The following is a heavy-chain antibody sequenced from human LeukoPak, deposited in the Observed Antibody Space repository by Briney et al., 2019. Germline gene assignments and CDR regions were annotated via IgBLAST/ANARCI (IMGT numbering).Heavy chain of an antibody. CDR3: ARHSGSYAWYMDV. CDR1: GGSISSSSYY. CDR2: MYYSGST. Sequence: SEALSLTCTVSGGSISSSSYYWGWIRQPPGKGLEWIGTMYYSGSTYYNPSLKSRVTISVDTSKNQFSLKVSSVTAADTAVYYCARHSGSYAWYMDVWGKGTTVTVSS. D-gene: IGHD1-26*01. V-gene: IGHV4-39*01. J-gene: IGHJ6*03.